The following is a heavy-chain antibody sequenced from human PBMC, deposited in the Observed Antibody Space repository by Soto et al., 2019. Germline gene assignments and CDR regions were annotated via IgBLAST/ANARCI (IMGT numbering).Heavy chain of an antibody. CDR1: GFPFSSYA. Sequence: EVQLLESGGGLVQPGGSLRLSCVASGFPFSSYAMSWVRQTPGRGLECVSSISSGSNTYYTDSVRGRFTTSRDNSKNSLYLQMSSLRADDTALYCCAKASATGKSDGMDVWGQGTTVSVSS. CDR2: ISSGSNT. D-gene: IGHD7-27*01. J-gene: IGHJ6*02. CDR3: AKASATGKSDGMDV. V-gene: IGHV3-23*01.